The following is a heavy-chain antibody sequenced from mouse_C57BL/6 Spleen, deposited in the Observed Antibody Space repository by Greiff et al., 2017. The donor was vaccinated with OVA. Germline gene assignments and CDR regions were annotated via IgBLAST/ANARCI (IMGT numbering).Heavy chain of an antibody. Sequence: VQLQQSGAELVRPGASVKLSCTASGFNIKDDYMHWVKQRPEQGLEWIGWIDPENGDTEYASKFQGKATITADTSSNTAYLQLSSLTSEDTAVYYCTTLTGTRYFDVWGTGTTVTVSS. D-gene: IGHD4-1*01. V-gene: IGHV14-4*01. CDR3: TTLTGTRYFDV. CDR1: GFNIKDDY. J-gene: IGHJ1*03. CDR2: IDPENGDT.